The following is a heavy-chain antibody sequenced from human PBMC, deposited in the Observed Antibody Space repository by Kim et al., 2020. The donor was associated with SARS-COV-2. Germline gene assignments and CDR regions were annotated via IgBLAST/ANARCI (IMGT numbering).Heavy chain of an antibody. J-gene: IGHJ4*02. V-gene: IGHV3-9*01. D-gene: IGHD2-2*01. CDR3: AKDKARGIVVVPAAPDY. Sequence: VKGRFTLSRDNAKNSLYLQMNSLGAEDTALYYCAKDKARGIVVVPAAPDYWGQGTLVTVSS.